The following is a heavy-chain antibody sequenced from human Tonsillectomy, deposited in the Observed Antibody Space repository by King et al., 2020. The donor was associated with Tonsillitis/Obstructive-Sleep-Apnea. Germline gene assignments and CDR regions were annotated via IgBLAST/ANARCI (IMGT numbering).Heavy chain of an antibody. V-gene: IGHV3-30*04. CDR3: ARVDTMIVVVTYFDY. CDR2: ISSDGNNK. D-gene: IGHD3-22*01. J-gene: IGHJ4*02. CDR1: GFTFSSYA. Sequence: QVQLVESGGGVVQPGRSLRLSCAASGFTFSSYAMHWVRQAPGRGLEWVAVISSDGNNKYYADSVKGRFTISRDNSKNTVYLQMNSLRAEDTAVYYCARVDTMIVVVTYFDYWGQGTPVTVSS.